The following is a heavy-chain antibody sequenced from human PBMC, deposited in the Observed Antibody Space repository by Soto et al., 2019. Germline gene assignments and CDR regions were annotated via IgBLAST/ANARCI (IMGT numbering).Heavy chain of an antibody. CDR1: GYTFTSYG. V-gene: IGHV1-18*01. D-gene: IGHD3-22*01. CDR2: ISAYNGNT. Sequence: QVQLVQSGAEVKKPGASVKVSCKASGYTFTSYGISCVRQAPGQGLEWRGWISAYNGNTNYAQKLQGRVTMTTDTSTSTAYMELRSLISDDTSVYYCARVAGYYYDSSGYTDSWGQGTLVTVSS. J-gene: IGHJ4*02. CDR3: ARVAGYYYDSSGYTDS.